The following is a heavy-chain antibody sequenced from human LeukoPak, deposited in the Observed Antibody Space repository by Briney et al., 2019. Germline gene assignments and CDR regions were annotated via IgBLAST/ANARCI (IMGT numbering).Heavy chain of an antibody. CDR3: ARGLPGYCSGGSCYSWAFDI. Sequence: PGGSLRLSCAASGFTFSSYWMSWVRQAPGKGLEWVANIKQDGSEKYYVDSVKGRFTISRDNAKNSLYLQMNSLRAEDTAVYYCARGLPGYCSGGSCYSWAFDIWGQGTMVTVSS. V-gene: IGHV3-7*01. D-gene: IGHD2-15*01. J-gene: IGHJ3*02. CDR2: IKQDGSEK. CDR1: GFTFSSYW.